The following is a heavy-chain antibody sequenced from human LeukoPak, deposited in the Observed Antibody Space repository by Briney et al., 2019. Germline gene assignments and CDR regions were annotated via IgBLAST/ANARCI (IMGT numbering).Heavy chain of an antibody. J-gene: IGHJ4*02. Sequence: GGSLRLSCAASGFTFSDYYMSWLRQAPGKGLEWVSYISSSSSYTNYADSVKGRFTISRDNAKNSLYLQVNSLRAEDTAVYYCAVGVAAADLNYWGQGTLVTVSS. CDR2: ISSSSSYT. D-gene: IGHD6-13*01. CDR3: AVGVAAADLNY. V-gene: IGHV3-11*03. CDR1: GFTFSDYY.